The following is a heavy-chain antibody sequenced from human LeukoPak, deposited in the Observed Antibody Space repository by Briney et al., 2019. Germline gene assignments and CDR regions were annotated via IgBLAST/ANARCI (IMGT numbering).Heavy chain of an antibody. CDR3: ARLPLRYCSSTSCPDY. D-gene: IGHD2-2*01. CDR1: GGSFSGYY. J-gene: IGHJ4*02. CDR2: INHSGST. V-gene: IGHV4-34*01. Sequence: PSETLSLTCAVYGGSFSGYYWSWIRQPPGKGLEWIGEINHSGSTNYNPPLKSRVTISVDTSKNQFSLKLSSVTAADTAVYYCARLPLRYCSSTSCPDYWGQGTLVTVSS.